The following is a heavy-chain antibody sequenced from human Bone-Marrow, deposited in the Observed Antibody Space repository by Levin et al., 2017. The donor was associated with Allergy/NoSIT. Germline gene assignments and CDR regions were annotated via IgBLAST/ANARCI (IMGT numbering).Heavy chain of an antibody. Sequence: ETLSLTCAASGFTLSAYDVSWVRQAPGKGLEWVSSISSTGTYIYYLDTLKGRFAISRDNAKNSVSQQMNSLKAEDTAIYYCARDRDSSDSDDAFDIWGQGTMVTVSS. J-gene: IGHJ3*02. CDR2: ISSTGTYI. V-gene: IGHV3-21*06. CDR3: ARDRDSSDSDDAFDI. CDR1: GFTLSAYD. D-gene: IGHD6-19*01.